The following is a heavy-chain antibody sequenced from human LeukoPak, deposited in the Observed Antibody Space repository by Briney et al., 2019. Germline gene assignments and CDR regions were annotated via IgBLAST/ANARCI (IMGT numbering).Heavy chain of an antibody. D-gene: IGHD3-10*01. V-gene: IGHV3-64*01. CDR2: ISSNGGST. CDR3: ARDLSGGGLDY. J-gene: IGHJ4*02. Sequence: PGGSLRFSCAASGFTFSVSVMHWVRQAPGKGLEYVSVISSNGGSTSYANSVKGRFTISRDNSKNTLYLQMGSLRAEDMAVYYCARDLSGGGLDYWGQGTLVTVSS. CDR1: GFTFSVSV.